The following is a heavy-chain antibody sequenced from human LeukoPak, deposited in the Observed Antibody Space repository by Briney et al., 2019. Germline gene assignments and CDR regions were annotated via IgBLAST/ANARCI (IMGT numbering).Heavy chain of an antibody. CDR2: INHSGST. V-gene: IGHV4-34*01. D-gene: IGHD5-18*01. J-gene: IGHJ4*02. CDR3: ARGGYSYGYAHDY. Sequence: SETLSLTCAVYGGSFSGYYWSWIRQPPGKGLEWIGEINHSGSTNYNPSLKSRVTISVDTSKNQFSLKLSSVTAADTAVCYCARGGYSYGYAHDYWGQGTLVTVSS. CDR1: GGSFSGYY.